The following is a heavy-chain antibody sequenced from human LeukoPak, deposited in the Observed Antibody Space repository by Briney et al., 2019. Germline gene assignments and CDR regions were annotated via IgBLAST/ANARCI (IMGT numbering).Heavy chain of an antibody. CDR2: IFWDDDQ. J-gene: IGHJ4*02. V-gene: IGHV2-5*02. Sequence: ESGPTLVKPTQTLTLTCTFSGFSLSTSGVGVAWIRQLPGKALEWLALIFWDDDQSFSPSLKSRLTITKDTSKNQVVLTMSNMDPVDTATYYCARRSPIAVAGTLDYWGQGTLVAVSS. D-gene: IGHD6-19*01. CDR3: ARRSPIAVAGTLDY. CDR1: GFSLSTSGVG.